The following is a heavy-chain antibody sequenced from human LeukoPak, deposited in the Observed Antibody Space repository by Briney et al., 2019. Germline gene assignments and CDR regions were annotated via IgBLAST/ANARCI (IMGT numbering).Heavy chain of an antibody. D-gene: IGHD6-13*01. CDR2: ISSSSSYI. Sequence: GGSLRLSCAASGFTFRSYGMHWVCQAPGKGLEWVSSISSSSSYIYYADSVKGRFTISRDNAKNSLYLQMNSLRAEDTAVYYCARVGIAAAGTGAFDIWGQGTMVTVSS. V-gene: IGHV3-21*01. CDR3: ARVGIAAAGTGAFDI. J-gene: IGHJ3*02. CDR1: GFTFRSYG.